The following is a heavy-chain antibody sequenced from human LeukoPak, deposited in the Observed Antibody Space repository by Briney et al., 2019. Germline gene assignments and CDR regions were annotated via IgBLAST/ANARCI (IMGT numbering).Heavy chain of an antibody. CDR3: AKQNSYGYDY. CDR1: GFTFNSYG. V-gene: IGHV3-30*02. Sequence: PGGSLRLSCAASGFTFNSYGMHWVRQAPGKGLEWVAFIRNDGSNKYHADSVKGRFTISRDNSKNTLYLQMNSLRAEDTAVYYCAKQNSYGYDYWGQGTLVTVSS. D-gene: IGHD5-18*01. CDR2: IRNDGSNK. J-gene: IGHJ4*02.